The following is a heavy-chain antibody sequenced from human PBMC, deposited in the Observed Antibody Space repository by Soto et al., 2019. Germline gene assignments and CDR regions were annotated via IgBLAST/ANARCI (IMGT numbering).Heavy chain of an antibody. V-gene: IGHV3-9*01. CDR1: GFTFDDYA. CDR2: ISWNSGSI. D-gene: IGHD6-19*01. J-gene: IGHJ3*02. Sequence: GGSLRLSCAASGFTFDDYAMHWVRQAPGKGLEWVSGISWNSGSIGYADSVKGRFTISRDNAKNSLYLQMNSLRAEDTALYYCAKVIAVADPDAFDIWGQGTMVTVSS. CDR3: AKVIAVADPDAFDI.